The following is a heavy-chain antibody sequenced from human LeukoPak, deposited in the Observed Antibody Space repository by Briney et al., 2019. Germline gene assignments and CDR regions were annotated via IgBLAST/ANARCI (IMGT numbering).Heavy chain of an antibody. D-gene: IGHD3-22*01. CDR1: GGSISSGDYY. CDR3: AGLVGRYSSGLYYYYFDY. Sequence: PSETLSLTCTVSGGSISSGDYYWSWIRQPPGKGLEWIGEMYLSGTTHSNPSVKSRVTISIDKSKNQFFLNLSSVTAADTAVYYCAGLVGRYSSGLYYYYFDYWGQGTLATVSS. J-gene: IGHJ4*02. CDR2: MYLSGTT. V-gene: IGHV4-39*07.